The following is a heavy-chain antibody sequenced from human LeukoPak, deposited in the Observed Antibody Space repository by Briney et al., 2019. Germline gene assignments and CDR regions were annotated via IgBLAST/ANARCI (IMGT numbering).Heavy chain of an antibody. CDR2: IWHGQKKE. CDR1: GFTFSNAW. D-gene: IGHD3-10*01. V-gene: IGHV3-33*08. J-gene: IGHJ3*02. CDR3: ARADNGSGSYAFDI. Sequence: GGSLRLSCAASGFTFSNAWMSWVRQAPGKGLEWVAVIWHGQKKEYYADSVKGRFTISRDNSKNTLDLQLRSLRAEDTAVYYCARADNGSGSYAFDIWGQGTRVTVSS.